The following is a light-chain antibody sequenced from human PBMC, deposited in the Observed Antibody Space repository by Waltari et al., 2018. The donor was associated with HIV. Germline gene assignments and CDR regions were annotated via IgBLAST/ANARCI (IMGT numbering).Light chain of an antibody. CDR3: QLYDSGLGNGV. Sequence: QSVLTQPPSVSGAPGPRVTISCTGSSSNIGAGYDVHWYQHLPGTAPKLLICGNRNPPSGGPDRFSGSKSGISASLSITGLQPDDETDYYCQLYDSGLGNGVFGGGTKLT. CDR1: SSNIGAGYD. J-gene: IGLJ3*02. CDR2: GNR. V-gene: IGLV1-40*01.